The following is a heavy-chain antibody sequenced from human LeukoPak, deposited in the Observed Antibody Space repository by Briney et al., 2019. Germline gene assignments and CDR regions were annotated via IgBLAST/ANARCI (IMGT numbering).Heavy chain of an antibody. CDR2: IRGSGGST. D-gene: IGHD3-9*01. Sequence: GGSLRLSCAASGFTFSSYGMSWVRQAPGKGLEWVSAIRGSGGSTYYADSVKGRFTISRDNSKNTLYLQMNRLRAEDTAVYYCAKEGSEYDISLGTYYMDVWGKGTTVTISS. J-gene: IGHJ6*03. CDR1: GFTFSSYG. CDR3: AKEGSEYDISLGTYYMDV. V-gene: IGHV3-23*01.